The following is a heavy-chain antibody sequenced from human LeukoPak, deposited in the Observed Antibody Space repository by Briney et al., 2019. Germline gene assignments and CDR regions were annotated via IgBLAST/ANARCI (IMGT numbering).Heavy chain of an antibody. Sequence: SETLSLTCTVSNGSITSGGYSWSWIRQPPGKGLEWIGYIYQRGSAYYNPSLKSRVTMSVDMSKNQFSLKLTSVTAADTAVYFCARDGQCLDHWGQGTLVTVSS. CDR2: IYQRGSA. V-gene: IGHV4-30-2*01. CDR3: ARDGQCLDH. CDR1: NGSITSGGYS. D-gene: IGHD6-19*01. J-gene: IGHJ4*02.